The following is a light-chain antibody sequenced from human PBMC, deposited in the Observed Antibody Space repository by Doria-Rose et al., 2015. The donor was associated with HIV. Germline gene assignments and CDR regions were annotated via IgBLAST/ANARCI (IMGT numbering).Light chain of an antibody. Sequence: TQSPGTLSLSPGERATLSCRASQSFSSTYLAWYQQKPGQAPSLLIYDGYTRATGIPDRFSASGSGTDFPLTINRLEPEDFALYYCHQYGTSWTFGQGTKVEI. CDR2: DGY. CDR3: HQYGTSWT. V-gene: IGKV3-20*01. J-gene: IGKJ1*01. CDR1: QSFSSTY.